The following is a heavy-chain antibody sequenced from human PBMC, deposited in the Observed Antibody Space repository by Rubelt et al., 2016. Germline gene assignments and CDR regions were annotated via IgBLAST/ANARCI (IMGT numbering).Heavy chain of an antibody. CDR1: GFTYSNHG. V-gene: IGHV3-33*01. J-gene: IGHJ3*01. CDR3: ARDRDYHDGSPTLTDAFDA. D-gene: IGHD3-22*01. Sequence: VQLVESGGGLVQPGGSLRLSCAASGFTYSNHGMHWVRQAPGKGLEWVAVIWYDGSNQYYADSVKGRFTISRDNSKNTLDLQMNSLRAEDTAVYYCARDRDYHDGSPTLTDAFDAWGQGTMVIVSS. CDR2: IWYDGSNQ.